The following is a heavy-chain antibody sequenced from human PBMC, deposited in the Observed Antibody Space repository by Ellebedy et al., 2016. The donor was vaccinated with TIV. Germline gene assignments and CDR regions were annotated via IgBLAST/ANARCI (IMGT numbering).Heavy chain of an antibody. Sequence: GESLKISXAASGFNFGSYAVTWVRQAPGKGLEWVAVIGSDGSHQYHADSVKGRFIISRDNSKNTLDLQMNSLRAEDKAVYYCARSQGIDSAGIDYYYYIDVWGKGTTVIVSS. D-gene: IGHD6-13*01. CDR3: ARSQGIDSAGIDYYYYIDV. CDR1: GFNFGSYA. CDR2: IGSDGSHQ. V-gene: IGHV3-33*08. J-gene: IGHJ6*03.